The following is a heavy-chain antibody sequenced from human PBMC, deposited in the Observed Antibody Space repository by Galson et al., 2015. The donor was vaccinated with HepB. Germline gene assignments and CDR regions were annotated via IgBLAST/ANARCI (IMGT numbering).Heavy chain of an antibody. D-gene: IGHD2-15*01. J-gene: IGHJ6*02. CDR2: INPSGGST. CDR1: GYTFTSYY. V-gene: IGHV1-46*04. CDR3: ARDGVVVVAATYYYYGMDV. Sequence: SVKVSCKASGYTFTSYYMHWVRQAPGQGLEWMGIINPSGGSTSYAQKLQGRVTMTRDTSTSTVYMELSSLRSEDTAVYYCARDGVVVVAATYYYYGMDVWGQGTTVTVSS.